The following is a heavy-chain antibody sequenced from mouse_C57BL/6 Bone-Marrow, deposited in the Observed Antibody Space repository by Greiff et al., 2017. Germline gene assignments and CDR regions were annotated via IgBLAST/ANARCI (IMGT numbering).Heavy chain of an antibody. D-gene: IGHD4-1*01. CDR1: GYTFTDYY. J-gene: IGHJ2*01. V-gene: IGHV1-19*01. Sequence: EVQLQQSGPVLVKPGASVKMSCKASGYTFTDYYMNWVKQSHGKSLEWIGVINPYNGGTSYNQKFKGKATLTVDKSSSTAYMELNSLTSEDSAVYYCARKANWDFDYWGQGTTLTVSS. CDR2: INPYNGGT. CDR3: ARKANWDFDY.